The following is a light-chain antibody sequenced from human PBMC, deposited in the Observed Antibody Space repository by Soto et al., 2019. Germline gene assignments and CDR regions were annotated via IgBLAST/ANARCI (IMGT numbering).Light chain of an antibody. Sequence: ESVLTQSPGTLSLSPGERATLSCRVTQSVSSRYLAWYQQKPGQAPRLLIYAASSRATGVPDRFRGSGSGTEFTPTISGLEPEDFAVYYCQLYDNSPLFTFGQGTRVEI. V-gene: IGKV3-20*01. CDR2: AAS. J-gene: IGKJ2*01. CDR3: QLYDNSPLFT. CDR1: QSVSSRY.